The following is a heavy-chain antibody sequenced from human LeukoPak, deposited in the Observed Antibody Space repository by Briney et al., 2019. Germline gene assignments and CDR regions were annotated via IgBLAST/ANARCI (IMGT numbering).Heavy chain of an antibody. D-gene: IGHD1-26*01. CDR1: GYTFTVYY. CDR3: ARDGFRGATAPYFDY. V-gene: IGHV1-2*02. Sequence: ASVTVSCKASGYTFTVYYMHWVRQAPGQGLEWMGWINPNSGGTNFAQKFQGRVTMTRDTSISTAYMELSRLRSDDTAVYYCARDGFRGATAPYFDYWGQGTLVTVSS. CDR2: INPNSGGT. J-gene: IGHJ4*02.